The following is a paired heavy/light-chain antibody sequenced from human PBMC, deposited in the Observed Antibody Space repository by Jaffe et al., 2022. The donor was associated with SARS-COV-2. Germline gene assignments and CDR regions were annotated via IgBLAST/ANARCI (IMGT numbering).Heavy chain of an antibody. CDR3: ARPQGYYDFWSGYSRRGSAMDV. J-gene: IGHJ6*02. D-gene: IGHD3-3*01. Sequence: EVQLVESGGGLVQPGGSLRLSCAASGFTFSSYSMNWVRQAPGKGLEWVSYISSSSSTIYYADSVKGRFTISRDNAKNSLYLQMNSLRDEDTAVYYCARPQGYYDFWSGYSRRGSAMDVWGQGTTVTVSS. CDR2: ISSSSSTI. V-gene: IGHV3-48*02. CDR1: GFTFSSYS.
Light chain of an antibody. CDR1: QSLLHSNGYNY. Sequence: DIVMTQSPLSLPVTPGEPASISCRSSQSLLHSNGYNYLDWYLQKPGQSPQLLIYLGSNRASGVPDRFSGSGSGTDFTLKISRVEAEDVGVYYCMQALQTLFTFGPGTKVDIK. V-gene: IGKV2-28*01. CDR2: LGS. CDR3: MQALQTLFT. J-gene: IGKJ3*01.